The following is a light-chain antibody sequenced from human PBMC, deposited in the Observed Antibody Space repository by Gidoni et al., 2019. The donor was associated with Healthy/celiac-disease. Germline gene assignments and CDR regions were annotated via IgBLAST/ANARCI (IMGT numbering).Light chain of an antibody. V-gene: IGLV1-40*01. CDR1: SSNIGAGYD. CDR3: QSYDSSLSVRGVV. J-gene: IGLJ2*01. Sequence: QSVLTQPPSVSGAPGQRVTISCTGSSSNIGAGYDVHWYQQLPGTAPKLLIYGNSNRTSGVPDRFSGSKSGTSASLAITGLQAEDEADYYCQSYDSSLSVRGVVFGGGTKLTVL. CDR2: GNS.